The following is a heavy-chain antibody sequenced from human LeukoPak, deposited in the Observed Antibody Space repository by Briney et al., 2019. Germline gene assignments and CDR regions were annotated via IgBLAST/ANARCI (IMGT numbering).Heavy chain of an antibody. CDR2: INKSGAIM. V-gene: IGHV3-48*01. CDR3: AKDRYCSGGSCYSRVKYFQH. J-gene: IGHJ1*01. D-gene: IGHD2-15*01. Sequence: GGSLRLSCAASGFTFNTYIMTWVRQAPGKGLEWVSYINKSGAIMYYADSVKGRFTISRDNSKNTLYLQMNSLRAEDTAVYYCAKDRYCSGGSCYSRVKYFQHWGQGTLVTVSS. CDR1: GFTFNTYI.